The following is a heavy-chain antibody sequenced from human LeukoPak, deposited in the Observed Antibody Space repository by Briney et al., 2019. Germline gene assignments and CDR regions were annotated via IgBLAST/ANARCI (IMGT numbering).Heavy chain of an antibody. D-gene: IGHD3-3*01. J-gene: IGHJ6*03. V-gene: IGHV3-7*01. CDR3: ARDARYYDFWIPVRYYYYYYMDV. Sequence: PGGSLGLSCAASGFTFSSYWMSWVRQAPGKGLEWVANIKQDGSEKYYVDSVKGRFTISRDNAKNSLYLQMNSLRAEDTAVYYCARDARYYDFWIPVRYYYYYYMDVWGKGTTVTVSS. CDR1: GFTFSSYW. CDR2: IKQDGSEK.